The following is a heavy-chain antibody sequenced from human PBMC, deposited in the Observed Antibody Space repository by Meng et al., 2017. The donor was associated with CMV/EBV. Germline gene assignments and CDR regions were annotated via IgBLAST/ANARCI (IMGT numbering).Heavy chain of an antibody. J-gene: IGHJ4*02. Sequence: GVLRLSCAAPGFTFSDSTMHWVRQASGKGLEWVVHIRNKANNYATAYAASVKGRFTISRDDSSSTAYLQLSSVKADDTAVYYCVAPSCSSTNCYAADFWGQGTLVTVSS. CDR3: VAPSCSSTNCYAADF. CDR1: GFTFSDST. CDR2: IRNKANNYAT. V-gene: IGHV3-73*01. D-gene: IGHD2-2*01.